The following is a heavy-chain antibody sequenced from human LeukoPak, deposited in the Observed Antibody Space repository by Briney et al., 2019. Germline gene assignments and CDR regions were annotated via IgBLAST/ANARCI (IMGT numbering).Heavy chain of an antibody. Sequence: SVTVSCKASGGTFSSYAISWVRQAPGQGLEWMGRIIPILGIANYAQKFQGRVTITADKSTSTAYMELSSLRSEDTAVYYCARESLGGDGDIVGHYYFDYWGQGTLVTVSS. D-gene: IGHD2-15*01. CDR3: ARESLGGDGDIVGHYYFDY. CDR1: GGTFSSYA. J-gene: IGHJ4*02. V-gene: IGHV1-69*04. CDR2: IIPILGIA.